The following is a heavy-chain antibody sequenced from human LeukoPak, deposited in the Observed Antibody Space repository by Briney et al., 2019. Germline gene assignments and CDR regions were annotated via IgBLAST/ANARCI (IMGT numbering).Heavy chain of an antibody. CDR2: IKSSADGGTA. CDR3: TTDLVSWGWGNHDAFNI. Sequence: GGSLRLSCAASGFTFTNAWMTWVRHTSEKGLEGVGRIKSSADGGTADYGAAVRGRFSVSRDDSKNTVYLQMNSLRTEDSAVYYCTTDLVSWGWGNHDAFNIWGQGTMVTVSS. J-gene: IGHJ3*02. CDR1: GFTFTNAW. V-gene: IGHV3-15*01. D-gene: IGHD3-16*01.